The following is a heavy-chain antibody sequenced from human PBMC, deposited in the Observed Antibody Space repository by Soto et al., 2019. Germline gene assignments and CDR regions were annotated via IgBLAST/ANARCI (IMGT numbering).Heavy chain of an antibody. CDR2: IWYDGSNK. V-gene: IGHV3-33*01. CDR3: ASTIAAADSFDY. Sequence: GGSLRLSCAASGFTFSTYGMHWVRQAPGKGLEWVAVIWYDGSNKYYADSVKGRFTISRDNSKNTLYLQMNSLRAEDTAVYYCASTIAAADSFDYWGQGTLVTVLL. D-gene: IGHD6-13*01. CDR1: GFTFSTYG. J-gene: IGHJ4*02.